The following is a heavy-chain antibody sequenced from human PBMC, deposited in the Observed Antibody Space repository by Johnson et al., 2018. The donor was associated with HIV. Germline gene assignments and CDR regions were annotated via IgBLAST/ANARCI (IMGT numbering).Heavy chain of an antibody. D-gene: IGHD3-16*02. CDR3: ARDFGLGDLSYETVDAFDF. Sequence: VQLVESGGGVVRPGGSLRVSCAASGFTFDDYAMHWVRQAPGKGLEWVARIRNDGSDTTYVDSVKGRFFISSDNSKNTLYLQMNNLTIEDTAVYSCARDFGLGDLSYETVDAFDFWGPGTLVTVSS. V-gene: IGHV3-43*02. CDR2: IRNDGSDT. J-gene: IGHJ3*01. CDR1: GFTFDDYA.